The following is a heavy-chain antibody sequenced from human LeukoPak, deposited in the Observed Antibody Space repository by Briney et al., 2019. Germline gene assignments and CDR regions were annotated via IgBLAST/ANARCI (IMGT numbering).Heavy chain of an antibody. CDR2: ISSSGSTI. V-gene: IGHV3-48*03. J-gene: IGHJ5*02. CDR1: GFTFSRYE. Sequence: PGGSLRLSCAASGFTFSRYEMNWVRQAPGKGLEWVSYISSSGSTIYYADSVKGRFTISRDNAKNSLYLEMNNLRDEDTAVYYCARADCPSSTCYLRRSWFDPWGQGTLVTVSS. D-gene: IGHD2-2*01. CDR3: ARADCPSSTCYLRRSWFDP.